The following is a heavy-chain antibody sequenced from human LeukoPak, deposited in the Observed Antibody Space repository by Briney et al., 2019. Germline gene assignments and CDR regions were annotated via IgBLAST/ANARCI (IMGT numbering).Heavy chain of an antibody. CDR3: ASRGTPDYGSGKIDY. J-gene: IGHJ4*02. V-gene: IGHV4-59*01. CDR2: IDYSGSN. D-gene: IGHD3-10*01. Sequence: SETLSLTCTVSGGSISSYYWSWIRHPPRKGREWSGYIDYSGSNKYNTSLNSRVTIPEGTSKNQFSLQLSSVTAADTAVYYCASRGTPDYGSGKIDYWGQGTLVTLSS. CDR1: GGSISSYY.